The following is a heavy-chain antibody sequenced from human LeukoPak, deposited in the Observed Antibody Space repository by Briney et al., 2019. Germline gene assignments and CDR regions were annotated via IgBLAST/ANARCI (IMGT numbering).Heavy chain of an antibody. J-gene: IGHJ4*02. CDR1: GFTFSNYA. Sequence: GGSLRLSCAGSGFTFSNYAMSWVRQAPGKGLEWVSGISGSGGTTYYADSVKGRFTISRDNSKNTLYLQMNSLRAEDTAVYYCARAMMVVANLWGVFDYWGQGTLVTVSS. CDR3: ARAMMVVANLWGVFDY. CDR2: ISGSGGTT. V-gene: IGHV3-23*01. D-gene: IGHD3-22*01.